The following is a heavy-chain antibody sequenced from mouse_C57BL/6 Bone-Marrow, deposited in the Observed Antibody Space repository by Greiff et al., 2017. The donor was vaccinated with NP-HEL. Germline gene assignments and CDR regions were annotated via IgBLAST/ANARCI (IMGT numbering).Heavy chain of an antibody. V-gene: IGHV2-6-1*01. J-gene: IGHJ4*01. CDR3: ARHITTVVARGARDY. D-gene: IGHD1-1*01. CDR2: IWSDGST. CDR1: GFSLTSYG. Sequence: QVQLKESGPGLVAPSQSLSITCTVSGFSLTSYGVHWVRQPPGKGLEWLVVIWSDGSTTYNSALNSILSISTYNSKSQVFLKMNSLQTDDTAMYYCARHITTVVARGARDYWGQGTSVTVSS.